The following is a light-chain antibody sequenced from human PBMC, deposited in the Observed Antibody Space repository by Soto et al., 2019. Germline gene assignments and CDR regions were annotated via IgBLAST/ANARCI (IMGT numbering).Light chain of an antibody. CDR3: QQGDSFPIS. CDR1: QSIGSW. J-gene: IGKJ5*01. CDR2: ASS. Sequence: DIQMTQSPSSVSASVGDRVTITCRASQSIGSWLAWYLQKPGTVPKLLIYASSNLQDGVPSRFSGSGVGTEFTLAITSLQPEDFGTYYGQQGDSFPISFGQGTGLDVK. V-gene: IGKV1-12*01.